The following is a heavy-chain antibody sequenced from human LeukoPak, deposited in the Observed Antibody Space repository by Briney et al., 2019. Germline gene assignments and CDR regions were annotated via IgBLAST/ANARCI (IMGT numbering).Heavy chain of an antibody. D-gene: IGHD4-17*01. Sequence: GASVKVSCKASGYTFTGYYMHWVRQAPGQGLEWMGWINPNSGGTNYAQKFQGRVTMTRDTSISTAYMELSRLRSDDTAVYYCARRAPHRLRPYYYYYMDVWGKGTTVTVSS. J-gene: IGHJ6*03. CDR2: INPNSGGT. CDR3: ARRAPHRLRPYYYYYMDV. V-gene: IGHV1-2*02. CDR1: GYTFTGYY.